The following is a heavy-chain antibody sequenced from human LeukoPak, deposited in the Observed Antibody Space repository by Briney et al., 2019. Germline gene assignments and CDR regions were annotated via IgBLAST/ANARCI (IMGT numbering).Heavy chain of an antibody. CDR3: ARTHSSGWYESSITH. CDR2: IKQDGSEK. Sequence: SGGSLRLSCAASGFTFSSYWMSWVRQAPGKGLEWVANIKQDGSEKYYVDSVKGRFTISRDNAKNTLYLQMNSLRAEDTAVYYCARTHSSGWYESSITHWGQGTLVTVSS. D-gene: IGHD6-19*01. J-gene: IGHJ1*01. CDR1: GFTFSSYW. V-gene: IGHV3-7*03.